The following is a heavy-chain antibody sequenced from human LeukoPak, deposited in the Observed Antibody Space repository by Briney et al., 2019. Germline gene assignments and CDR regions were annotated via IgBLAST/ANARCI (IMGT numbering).Heavy chain of an antibody. CDR1: GGSISSGSYY. CDR3: ARAWPVFGVAPRFDP. V-gene: IGHV4-61*02. Sequence: SETLSLTCTVSGGSISSGSYYWSWIRQPAGKGLEWIGRIYTSGSTNYNPSLKSRVTISVDTSKNQFSLKLSSVTAAGTAVYYCARAWPVFGVAPRFDPWGQGTLVTVSS. CDR2: IYTSGST. D-gene: IGHD3-3*01. J-gene: IGHJ5*02.